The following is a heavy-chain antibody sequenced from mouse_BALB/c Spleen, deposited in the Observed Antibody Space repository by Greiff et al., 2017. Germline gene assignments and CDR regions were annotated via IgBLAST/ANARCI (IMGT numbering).Heavy chain of an antibody. J-gene: IGHJ4*01. CDR1: GFTFSSFG. V-gene: IGHV5-17*02. CDR3: ARQDFLYAMDY. CDR2: ISSGSSTI. Sequence: EVHLVESGGGLVQPGGSRKLSCAASGFTFSSFGMHWVRQAPEKGLEWVAYISSGSSTIYYADTVKGRFTISRDNPKNTLFLQMTSLRSEDTAMYYCARQDFLYAMDYWGQGTSVTVSS.